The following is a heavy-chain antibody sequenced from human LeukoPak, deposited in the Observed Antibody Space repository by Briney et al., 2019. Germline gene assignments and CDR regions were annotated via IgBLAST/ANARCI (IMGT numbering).Heavy chain of an antibody. J-gene: IGHJ4*02. CDR2: INAGNGNT. D-gene: IGHD5-18*01. V-gene: IGHV1-3*01. Sequence: GASVKVSCKASGYTFTSYATHWVRQAPGQRLEWMGWINAGNGNTKYSQKFQGRVTITRDTSASTAYMELSSLRSEDTAVYYCARTPPLAGGYSYGYTFGYWGQGTLVTVSS. CDR1: GYTFTSYA. CDR3: ARTPPLAGGYSYGYTFGY.